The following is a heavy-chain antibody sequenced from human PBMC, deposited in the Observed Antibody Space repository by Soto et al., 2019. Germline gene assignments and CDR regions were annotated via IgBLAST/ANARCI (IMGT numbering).Heavy chain of an antibody. J-gene: IGHJ4*02. V-gene: IGHV3-15*01. CDR2: IKSKTDGGTT. CDR1: GFTFSNAW. D-gene: IGHD3-10*01. CDR3: TTPLPHYYGSGSYYKLDDY. Sequence: GGSLRLSCAASGFTFSNAWMSWVRQAPGKGLEWVGRIKSKTDGGTTDYAAPVKGRFTISRDDSKNTLYLQMNSLKTEDTAVYYCTTPLPHYYGSGSYYKLDDYWGQGTLVTVSS.